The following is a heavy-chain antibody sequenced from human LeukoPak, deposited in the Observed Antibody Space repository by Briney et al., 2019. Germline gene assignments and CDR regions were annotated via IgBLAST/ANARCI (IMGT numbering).Heavy chain of an antibody. Sequence: ASVKVSCKASGYTFTSYAINWVRQATGQGLEWMGSMTPNSGNTGYAQKFQGRVTMTRNTSISTAYMELSSLRSEDTAVYYCARVHCSGGSCYSRLAPAAGYRYYFDYWGQGTLVTVSS. CDR2: MTPNSGNT. CDR3: ARVHCSGGSCYSRLAPAAGYRYYFDY. CDR1: GYTFTSYA. J-gene: IGHJ4*02. D-gene: IGHD2-15*01. V-gene: IGHV1-8*01.